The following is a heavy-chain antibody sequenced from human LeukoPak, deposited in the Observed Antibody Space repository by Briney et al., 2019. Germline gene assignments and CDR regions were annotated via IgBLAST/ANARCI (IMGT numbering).Heavy chain of an antibody. J-gene: IGHJ4*02. V-gene: IGHV4-39*01. CDR1: GGSISSYY. Sequence: PSETLSLTCTVSGGSISSYYWGWIRQPPGKGLEWIGSIYYSGSTYYNPSLKSQVTISVDTSKNQFSLKLSSVTAADTAVYYCARQRVGGYCSSTSCYAPYYFDYWGQGTLVTVSS. D-gene: IGHD2-2*01. CDR2: IYYSGST. CDR3: ARQRVGGYCSSTSCYAPYYFDY.